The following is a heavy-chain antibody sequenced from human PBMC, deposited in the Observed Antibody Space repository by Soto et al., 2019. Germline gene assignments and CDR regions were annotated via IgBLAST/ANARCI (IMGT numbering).Heavy chain of an antibody. CDR2: IKSKTDGGTT. CDR1: GFTFSNAW. D-gene: IGHD6-19*01. Sequence: GGSLRLSCAASGFTFSNAWMNWVRQAPGKGLEWVGRIKSKTDGGTTDYAAPVKGRFTISRDDSKNTLYLQMNSLKTEDTAVYYCTTDLTLIVQWLVPGVNWFDPWGQGTLVTVSS. J-gene: IGHJ5*02. V-gene: IGHV3-15*07. CDR3: TTDLTLIVQWLVPGVNWFDP.